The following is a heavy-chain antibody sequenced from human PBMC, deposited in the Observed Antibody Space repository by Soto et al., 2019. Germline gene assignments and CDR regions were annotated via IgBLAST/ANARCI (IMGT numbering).Heavy chain of an antibody. CDR2: IWYDGSNK. CDR1: GFTFSSYG. D-gene: IGHD6-19*01. Sequence: QVQLVESGGGVVQPGRSLRLSCAASGFTFSSYGMHWVRQAPGKGLEWVAVIWYDGSNKYYADSVKGRFTISRDNSKNTLYLHMESLRAEATAVSCCARDRLLAVADTRDYWGQGTLVTVCS. CDR3: ARDRLLAVADTRDY. V-gene: IGHV3-33*01. J-gene: IGHJ4*02.